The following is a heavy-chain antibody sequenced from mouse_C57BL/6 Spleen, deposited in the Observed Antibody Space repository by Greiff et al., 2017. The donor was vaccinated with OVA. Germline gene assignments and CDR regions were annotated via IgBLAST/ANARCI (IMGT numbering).Heavy chain of an antibody. J-gene: IGHJ1*03. V-gene: IGHV1-47*01. CDR3: ARGGLNYDEYWYFDV. CDR2: FHPYNDDT. D-gene: IGHD2-4*01. CDR1: GYTFTTYP. Sequence: VQLQQSGAELVKPGASVKMSCKASGYTFTTYPIEWMKQNHGKSLEWIGNFHPYNDDTKYNEKFKGKATLTVEKSSSTVYLELSRLTSDDSAVYYCARGGLNYDEYWYFDVWGTGTTVTVSS.